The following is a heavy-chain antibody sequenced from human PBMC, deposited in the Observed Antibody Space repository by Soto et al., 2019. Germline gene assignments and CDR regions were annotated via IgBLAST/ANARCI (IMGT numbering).Heavy chain of an antibody. J-gene: IGHJ4*02. D-gene: IGHD1-7*01. Sequence: LETLSLTCAVSGGSFTSNNWWTWVRQPPGQGLEWIGEIYRTGSTNYNPSLKSRVTISLDKSENQFSLKVTSLTAADTAVYYCASRDPGTSVDYWGQGTLVTVSS. V-gene: IGHV4-4*02. CDR1: GGSFTSNNW. CDR3: ASRDPGTSVDY. CDR2: IYRTGST.